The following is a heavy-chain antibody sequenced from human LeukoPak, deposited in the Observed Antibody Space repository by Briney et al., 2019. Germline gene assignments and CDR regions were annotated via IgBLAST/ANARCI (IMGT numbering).Heavy chain of an antibody. CDR1: GFTFSSYS. CDR3: ARMGFERAAAGPLY. CDR2: ISSSSSYI. Sequence: PGGSLRLSCAASGFTFSSYSRNWVRQAPGKGLEWVSSISSSSSYIYYADSLKGRFTISRDNAKNSLYLQMNSLRAEDTAVYYCARMGFERAAAGPLYWGQGTLVTVSS. V-gene: IGHV3-21*01. D-gene: IGHD6-13*01. J-gene: IGHJ4*02.